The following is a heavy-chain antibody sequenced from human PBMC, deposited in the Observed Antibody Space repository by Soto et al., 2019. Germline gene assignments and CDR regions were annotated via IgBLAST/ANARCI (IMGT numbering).Heavy chain of an antibody. CDR3: AKGSVVVAAKFDS. CDR1: GFTYNNYA. J-gene: IGHJ4*02. Sequence: EVQLLESGGALVQPGVSLSLSCAASGFTYNNYAMGWVRQAPGKGLEWVSAISSSGYSAYYADSVKGRFTISRDNSRNTMFLQMNKLSAEDRAVYYCAKGSVVVAAKFDSWGQGTQVTVSS. CDR2: ISSSGYSA. V-gene: IGHV3-23*01. D-gene: IGHD2-21*02.